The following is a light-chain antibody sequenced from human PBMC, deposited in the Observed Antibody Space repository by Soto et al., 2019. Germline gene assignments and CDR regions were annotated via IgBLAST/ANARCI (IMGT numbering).Light chain of an antibody. CDR3: QQYETSPVT. Sequence: EILLTQSPGTLSLSPGETATLSCRASQSVRNNYLAWYQQRPAQPPRLLMYDAATRASGIPDRFSGSVSGTDFTLTIRRLEPEDFALYFCQQYETSPVTFGGGTKVEI. CDR2: DAA. V-gene: IGKV3-20*01. J-gene: IGKJ4*01. CDR1: QSVRNNY.